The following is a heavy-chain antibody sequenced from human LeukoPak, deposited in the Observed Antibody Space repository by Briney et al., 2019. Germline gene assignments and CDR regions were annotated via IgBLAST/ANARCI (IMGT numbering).Heavy chain of an antibody. D-gene: IGHD5-24*01. CDR3: ARATPGGLHGYSFDY. CDR2: MNPNSGNT. V-gene: IGHV1-8*02. J-gene: IGHJ4*02. Sequence: AASVKVSCKASGYTFKNYDINWVRQATGQGLEWMGWMNPNSGNTGFAQKFQDRVSMTRDTSINTAYMELTSLRSGDTAVYYCARATPGGLHGYSFDYWGQGTVVTVYS. CDR1: GYTFKNYD.